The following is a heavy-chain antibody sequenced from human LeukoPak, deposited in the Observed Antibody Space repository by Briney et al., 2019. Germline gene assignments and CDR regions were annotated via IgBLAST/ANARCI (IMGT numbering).Heavy chain of an antibody. J-gene: IGHJ4*02. CDR1: GYSVSSFW. Sequence: GESLKISCFGSGYSVSSFWIGWVGRVPGKGLEGMGIIYPGDSDTRYSPSFQGQVTISADKSIHTAYLQWSSLEASDTAMYYCARRGGPFDYWGQGTLVTVSS. CDR3: ARRGGPFDY. V-gene: IGHV5-51*03. CDR2: IYPGDSDT. D-gene: IGHD3-10*01.